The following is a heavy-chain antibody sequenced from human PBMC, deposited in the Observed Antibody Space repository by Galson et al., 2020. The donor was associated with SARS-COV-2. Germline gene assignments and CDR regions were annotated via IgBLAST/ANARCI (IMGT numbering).Heavy chain of an antibody. CDR3: GRDQWDGNDGTDLDY. V-gene: IGHV3-48*04. CDR1: GFTFSTSM. J-gene: IGHJ4*02. CDR2: ISNSGDSI. Sequence: GGSLRLSCATSGFTFSTSMINWVRQAPGKGLEWVSYISNSGDSIYYADSVKGRFTISRDNAENSLYLQMNSLRAEDTAVYYCGRDQWDGNDGTDLDYWGQGTLVTVSS. D-gene: IGHD1-1*01.